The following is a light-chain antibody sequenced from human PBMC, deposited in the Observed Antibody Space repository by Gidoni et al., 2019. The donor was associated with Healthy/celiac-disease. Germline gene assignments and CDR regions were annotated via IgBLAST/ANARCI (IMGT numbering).Light chain of an antibody. J-gene: IGKJ4*01. CDR1: QSVSSY. CDR3: QQRSNWPALT. Sequence: IVLTQSPATLSLSPGERATLSCRASQSVSSYLACYQQKPGQPPRLPIYDASNRATGIPARFSGSGSGTDFTLTISSLEPEDFAVYYCQQRSNWPALTFGGGTKVEIK. V-gene: IGKV3-11*01. CDR2: DAS.